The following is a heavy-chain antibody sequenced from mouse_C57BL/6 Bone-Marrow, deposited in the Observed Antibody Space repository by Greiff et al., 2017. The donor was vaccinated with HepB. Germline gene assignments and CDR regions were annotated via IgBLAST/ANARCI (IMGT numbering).Heavy chain of an antibody. CDR2: IDPETGGT. CDR1: GYTFTDYE. Sequence: QVQLQQSGAELVRPGASVTLSCKASGYTFTDYEMHWVKQTPVHGLEWIGAIDPETGGTAYNQKFKGKAILTADKSSSTAYMELRSLTSEDSAVYYCTRSVYSEDVDYRGQGTTLTVSS. J-gene: IGHJ2*01. V-gene: IGHV1-15*01. D-gene: IGHD1-1*01. CDR3: TRSVYSEDVDY.